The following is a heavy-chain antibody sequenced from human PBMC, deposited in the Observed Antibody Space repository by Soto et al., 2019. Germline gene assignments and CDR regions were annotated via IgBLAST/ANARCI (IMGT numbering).Heavy chain of an antibody. CDR2: IYYSGST. V-gene: IGHV4-31*02. CDR3: ARDRGVRGIGITGTNYYYYGMDV. J-gene: IGHJ6*02. D-gene: IGHD1-7*01. Sequence: TQSLTCTVSGGSIRSGGYYWSWIRQHPGKGLEWIGYIYYSGSTYYNPSLKSRVTISVDTSKNQFSLKLSSVTAADAAVYYCARDRGVRGIGITGTNYYYYGMDVWGQGTTVTVSS. CDR1: GGSIRSGGYY.